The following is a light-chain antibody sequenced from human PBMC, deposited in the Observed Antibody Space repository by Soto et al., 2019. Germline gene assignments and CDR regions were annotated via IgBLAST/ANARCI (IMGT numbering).Light chain of an antibody. V-gene: IGLV2-11*01. CDR2: DVD. CDR3: CSYAGDATWV. CDR1: NSDVGAYIY. J-gene: IGLJ3*02. Sequence: QSVLTQPRSVSGSPGQSVTISCTGTNSDVGAYIYVSWYQQYPGKAPKLLIYDVDKRPSGVPDRFSGSKSGNTASLTISGLQAEDESDYYCCSYAGDATWVFGGGTKLTVL.